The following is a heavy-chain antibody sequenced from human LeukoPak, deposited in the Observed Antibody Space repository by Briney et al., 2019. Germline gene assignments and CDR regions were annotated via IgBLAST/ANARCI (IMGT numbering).Heavy chain of an antibody. Sequence: QTGGSLRLSYAASGFTFTTYWMSWVRQAPGKGLEWVANIKQDGNEKYYVDSVKGRFTISRDNAKNSLYLQLNSLRAEDTAVYYCARHRFGSGILTDYWGQGTLVTVSS. V-gene: IGHV3-7*01. CDR1: GFTFTTYW. J-gene: IGHJ4*02. CDR2: IKQDGNEK. D-gene: IGHD3-10*01. CDR3: ARHRFGSGILTDY.